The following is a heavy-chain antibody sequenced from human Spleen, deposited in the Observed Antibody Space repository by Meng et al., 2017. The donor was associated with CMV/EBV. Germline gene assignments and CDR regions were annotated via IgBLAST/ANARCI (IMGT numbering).Heavy chain of an antibody. Sequence: QITLKESGPTLVKPTQTLTLTCTFSGFSLSTSGVGVGWIRQPPGKALEWLALIYWDDDKHYSPSLKSRLTITKDTSKNQVVLTMTNMDPVDTATYYCAHRIRHYGSGSYDWFDPWGQGTLVTVSS. V-gene: IGHV2-5*02. J-gene: IGHJ5*02. CDR1: GFSLSTSGVG. CDR3: AHRIRHYGSGSYDWFDP. D-gene: IGHD3-10*01. CDR2: IYWDDDK.